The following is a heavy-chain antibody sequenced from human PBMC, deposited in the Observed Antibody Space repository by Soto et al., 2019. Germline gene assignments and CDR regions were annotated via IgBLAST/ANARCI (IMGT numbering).Heavy chain of an antibody. Sequence: GESLKISCKGSGYNYDTYWIAWVRQMPGKGLEWMGIIFPRDSDTRYRPSFQGQVTISADRSTTTAYLQWYSLKASDTAMYYCARSYYDSSGYYYDMGYWGQGTLVTVSS. CDR3: ARSYYDSSGYYYDMGY. CDR1: GYNYDTYW. J-gene: IGHJ4*02. CDR2: IFPRDSDT. V-gene: IGHV5-51*01. D-gene: IGHD3-22*01.